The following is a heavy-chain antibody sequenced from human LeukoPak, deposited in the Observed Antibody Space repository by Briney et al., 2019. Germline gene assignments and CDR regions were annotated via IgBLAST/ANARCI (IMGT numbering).Heavy chain of an antibody. Sequence: PSETLSLTCTVTGGSTTRCYWSWIRQSPEKGLEWIGYIYDSGTSSPTTYNPTFKSRVTISLDTSKNQFSLSLRSVTVADTAVYYCARQGGYSEPFDIWGQGTMATVSS. J-gene: IGHJ3*02. CDR2: IYDSGTSSPT. V-gene: IGHV4-59*08. CDR3: ARQGGYSEPFDI. D-gene: IGHD5-24*01. CDR1: GGSTTRCY.